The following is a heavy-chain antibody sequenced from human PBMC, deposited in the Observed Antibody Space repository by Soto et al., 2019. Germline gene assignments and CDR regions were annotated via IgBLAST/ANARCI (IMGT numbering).Heavy chain of an antibody. CDR3: ARAPAFGY. D-gene: IGHD3-10*01. CDR1: GGPISSGGYC. CDR2: IYHSGST. Sequence: SETLSLTCAVSGGPISSGGYCWSWIRQPLGKGLEWIGYIYHSGSTYYNPSLKSRVTISVDRSKNQFSLKLNSVTAAADTAVNYCARAPAFGYWGQGTLVTVSS. V-gene: IGHV4-30-2*01. J-gene: IGHJ4*02.